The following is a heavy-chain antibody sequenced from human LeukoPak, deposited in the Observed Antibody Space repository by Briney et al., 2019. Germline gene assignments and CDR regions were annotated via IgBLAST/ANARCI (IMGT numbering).Heavy chain of an antibody. J-gene: IGHJ4*02. CDR2: IYPNSGGT. Sequence: ASVKVSCKASGHTFTGYYMHWVRQAPGQGLEGMGWIYPNSGGTNYAQKFQGRVTMTRDTSISTAYMELSRLRSDDTAVYYCAREPSGSGSYDYWGQGTLVTVSS. CDR3: AREPSGSGSYDY. CDR1: GHTFTGYY. V-gene: IGHV1-2*02. D-gene: IGHD3-10*01.